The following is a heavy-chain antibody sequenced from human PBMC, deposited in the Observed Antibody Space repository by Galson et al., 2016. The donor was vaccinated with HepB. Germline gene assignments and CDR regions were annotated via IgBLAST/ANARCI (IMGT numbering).Heavy chain of an antibody. CDR1: GGTFRDNA. D-gene: IGHD2-21*01. Sequence: SVKVSCKASGGTFRDNAITWVRQAPGEGLEWMGGIIPIFKTPNYAQKFRGRVVITADESTSTAYMELSSLRSGDTAVYYCARGPPLGQVYSSFFDSWGQGTLVTVSS. V-gene: IGHV1-69*13. J-gene: IGHJ4*02. CDR2: IIPIFKTP. CDR3: ARGPPLGQVYSSFFDS.